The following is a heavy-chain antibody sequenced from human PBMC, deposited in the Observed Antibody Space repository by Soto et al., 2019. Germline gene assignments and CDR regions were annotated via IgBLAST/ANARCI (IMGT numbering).Heavy chain of an antibody. D-gene: IGHD3-10*01. Sequence: QITLKESGPTLVKPTQTLTLTCTFSGFSLSTSGVGVGWIRQPPGKALEWLALIYWDDDKRYSPSLKSRLTITKDTSKNQVVLTMTNMDPVDTATYYCAHTRKTYYYGSGSYYYFDYWGQGTLVTVSS. J-gene: IGHJ4*02. CDR1: GFSLSTSGVG. V-gene: IGHV2-5*02. CDR2: IYWDDDK. CDR3: AHTRKTYYYGSGSYYYFDY.